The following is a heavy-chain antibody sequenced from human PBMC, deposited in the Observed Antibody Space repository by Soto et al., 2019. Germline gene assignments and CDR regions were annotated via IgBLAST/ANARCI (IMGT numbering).Heavy chain of an antibody. D-gene: IGHD3-22*01. Sequence: PSETLSLTCAVYGGSFSGYYWSWIRQPPGKGLEWIGEINHSGSTNYNPSLKSRVTISVDTSKNQFSLKLSSVTAADTAVYYCARDLIVVAYNWFDPWGQGTLVTVSS. CDR1: GGSFSGYY. CDR3: ARDLIVVAYNWFDP. V-gene: IGHV4-34*01. CDR2: INHSGST. J-gene: IGHJ5*02.